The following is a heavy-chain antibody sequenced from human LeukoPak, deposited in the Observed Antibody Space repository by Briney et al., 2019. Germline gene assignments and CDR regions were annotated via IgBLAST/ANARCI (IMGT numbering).Heavy chain of an antibody. CDR2: ISGSGGST. D-gene: IGHD3-22*01. CDR3: AKDPNYYYDSSGYLGY. Sequence: GGSLRLSCAASGCTFSSYAMSWVRQAPGKGLEWVSAISGSGGSTYYADSVKGRFTISRDNSKNTLYLQMNSPRAEDTAVYYCAKDPNYYYDSSGYLGYWGQGTLVTVSS. V-gene: IGHV3-23*01. J-gene: IGHJ4*02. CDR1: GCTFSSYA.